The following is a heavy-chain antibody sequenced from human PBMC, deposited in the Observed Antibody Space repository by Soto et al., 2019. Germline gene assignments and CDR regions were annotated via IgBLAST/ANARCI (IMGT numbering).Heavy chain of an antibody. D-gene: IGHD6-13*01. V-gene: IGHV1-8*01. CDR2: MNPNTGNT. CDR1: GYTFTDYD. Sequence: ASVKVSCKAYGYTFTDYDISWVRQAAGQAPEWMGWMNPNTGNTAYAQKFQGRLTLTRDTSTDTAYMDLRRLTSEDTAVYYCTRGFSSYSDFWAQGTLVTVSS. CDR3: TRGFSSYSDF. J-gene: IGHJ4*02.